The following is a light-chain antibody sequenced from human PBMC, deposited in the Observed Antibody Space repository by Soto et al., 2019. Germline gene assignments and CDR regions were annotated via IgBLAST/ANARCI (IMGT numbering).Light chain of an antibody. J-gene: IGKJ4*01. V-gene: IGKV3-15*01. CDR1: QSVSSN. CDR3: EQYNNWART. Sequence: ELVMTQSPAPLSVSPGARATLACRASQSVSSNLAWYQQKPDQAPRLLIYGASTRATGFPARFIGSRSGTSFTLTISSLQSEEFAVYDWEQYNNWARTFGGGAKVESK. CDR2: GAS.